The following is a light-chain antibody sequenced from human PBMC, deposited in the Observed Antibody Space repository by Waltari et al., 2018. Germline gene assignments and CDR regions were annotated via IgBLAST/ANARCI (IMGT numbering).Light chain of an antibody. CDR3: CSYAGSNSWV. V-gene: IGLV2-23*02. Sequence: QSALIQPASASGSPGQSITISCTGTSSNIGSYNLVSWYQQYPGKAPKVMIYEVYKRPSGVSNRFSGSKAGNTASLTISGLQAEDETDYYCCSYAGSNSWVFGGGTKVTVL. J-gene: IGLJ3*02. CDR1: SSNIGSYNL. CDR2: EVY.